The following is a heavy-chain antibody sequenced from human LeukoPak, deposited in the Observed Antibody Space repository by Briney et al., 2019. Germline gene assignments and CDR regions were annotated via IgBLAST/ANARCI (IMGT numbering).Heavy chain of an antibody. V-gene: IGHV3-30*02. CDR1: GFSFSTFG. CDR3: AKDHVTWGNRYFDH. Sequence: AGGSPRLSCAASGFSFSTFGMHWVRQAPGKGLEWVAFIGHDGSKIYYADSVQGRFTISRDNSKNTLYLEMNSLSGEDTALYYCAKDHVTWGNRYFDHWGQGTLGTVSS. CDR2: IGHDGSKI. J-gene: IGHJ4*02. D-gene: IGHD3-16*01.